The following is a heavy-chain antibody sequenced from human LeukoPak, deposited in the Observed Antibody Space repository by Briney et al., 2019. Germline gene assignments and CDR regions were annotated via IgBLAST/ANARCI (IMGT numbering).Heavy chain of an antibody. J-gene: IGHJ6*03. CDR1: GGSISSGGYS. Sequence: SETLSLTCAVSGGSISSGGYSWSWIRQPPGKGLEWIGYIYYSGSTYYNPSLKSRVTISVDTSKNQFSLKVSSVTAADTAVYYCARVKDPGGYYYYYYMDIWGKGNTVTVSS. CDR3: ARVKDPGGYYYYYYMDI. CDR2: IYYSGST. D-gene: IGHD3-16*01. V-gene: IGHV4-30-4*07.